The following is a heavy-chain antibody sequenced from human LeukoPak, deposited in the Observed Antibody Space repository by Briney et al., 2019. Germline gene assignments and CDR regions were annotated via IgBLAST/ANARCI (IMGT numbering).Heavy chain of an antibody. CDR2: IKKDGSDK. CDR3: ARVTDKAFDI. D-gene: IGHD2-21*02. CDR1: GFTFSDYW. Sequence: GGSLRLSCAASGFTFSDYWMTWVRQAPGKGLEWVANIKKDGSDKYYVDSVKGRFTISRENAKNSLYLQMNSLRAGDTAVYYCARVTDKAFDIWGQGTMVTVSS. V-gene: IGHV3-7*01. J-gene: IGHJ3*02.